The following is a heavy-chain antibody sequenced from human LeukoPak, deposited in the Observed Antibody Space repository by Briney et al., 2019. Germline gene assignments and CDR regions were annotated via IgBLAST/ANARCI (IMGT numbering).Heavy chain of an antibody. J-gene: IGHJ6*03. CDR1: GGSMSYDY. V-gene: IGHV4-4*09. Sequence: SETLSLTCTVSGGSMSYDYWSWIRLTPGMRLEWIGYIYTSGSTRYNPSLKSRVTISVDTSKNHFSLRLRSVTAADTAVYYCARHFRRDYSASGASQYYHYIDVWGKGTTVTVSS. D-gene: IGHD3-10*01. CDR2: IYTSGST. CDR3: ARHFRRDYSASGASQYYHYIDV.